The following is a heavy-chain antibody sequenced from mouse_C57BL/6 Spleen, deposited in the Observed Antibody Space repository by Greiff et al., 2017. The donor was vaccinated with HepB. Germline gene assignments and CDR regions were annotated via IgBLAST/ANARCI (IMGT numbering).Heavy chain of an antibody. CDR2: IRSKSSNYAT. Sequence: EVMLVESGGGLVQPKGSLKLSCAASGFTFNTYAMHWVRQAPGKGLEWVARIRSKSSNYATYYADSVKDRFTISRDDSQSMLYLQMNNLKTEDTAMYYCVRGGGHDYDVYAMDYWGQGTSVTVSS. CDR3: VRGGGHDYDVYAMDY. V-gene: IGHV10-3*01. CDR1: GFTFNTYA. D-gene: IGHD2-4*01. J-gene: IGHJ4*01.